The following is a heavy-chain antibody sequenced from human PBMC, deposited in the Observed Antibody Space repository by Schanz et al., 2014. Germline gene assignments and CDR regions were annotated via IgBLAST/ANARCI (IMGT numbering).Heavy chain of an antibody. D-gene: IGHD2-15*01. V-gene: IGHV3-23*04. Sequence: DVQLVESGGGLAQPGGSLRLSCVASGFMFTKYAMNWVRQAPGKGLEWVSGISGTGTKTYYADSVKSRFTISRDNSKNTVCLQMSSMRADDTAVYYCAKDIGGAVAAPVYDSWGQGTLVTVSS. CDR2: ISGTGTKT. CDR3: AKDIGGAVAAPVYDS. CDR1: GFMFTKYA. J-gene: IGHJ4*02.